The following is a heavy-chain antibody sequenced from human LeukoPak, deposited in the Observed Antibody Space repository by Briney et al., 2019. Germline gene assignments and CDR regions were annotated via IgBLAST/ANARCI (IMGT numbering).Heavy chain of an antibody. D-gene: IGHD1/OR15-1a*01. J-gene: IGHJ4*02. CDR3: ARLGTTLGPLYY. V-gene: IGHV5-51*01. CDR1: GSSFTSYW. CDR2: IYPGDSDT. Sequence: GEPLQISSEGSGSSFTSYWIGCGRQMPGEGLEGMGIIYPGDSDTRYSPSFQGQVTISADKSISTAYLQWSSLKASDTAMYYCARLGTTLGPLYYWGQGTLVTVSS.